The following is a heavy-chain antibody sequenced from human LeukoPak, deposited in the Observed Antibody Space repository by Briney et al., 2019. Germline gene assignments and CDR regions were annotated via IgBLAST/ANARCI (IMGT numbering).Heavy chain of an antibody. CDR1: GGTFSSYA. CDR3: ARVGRSPLLSIYWYFDL. D-gene: IGHD5/OR15-5a*01. Sequence: GASVKVSCKASGGTFSSYAISWVRQAPGQGLEWMGRIIPIFGTANYAQKFQGRVTITTDESTSTDYMELSSLRSEDTAVYYCARVGRSPLLSIYWYFDLWGRGTLVTVSS. J-gene: IGHJ2*01. CDR2: IIPIFGTA. V-gene: IGHV1-69*05.